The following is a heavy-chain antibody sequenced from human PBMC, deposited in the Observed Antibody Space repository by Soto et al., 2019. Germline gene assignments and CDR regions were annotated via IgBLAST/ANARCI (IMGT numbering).Heavy chain of an antibody. CDR1: RYTFTSYY. CDR3: ARDYYDSRSWGYWFVP. Sequence: ASVKVSCKASRYTFTSYYMHWVRQAAGQGLEWMGIINPSGGSTSYAQKFQGRVTMTRDTSTSTVYMELSSLRSEDTAVYYCARDYYDSRSWGYWFVPWGQGTLVTVSS. J-gene: IGHJ5*02. V-gene: IGHV1-46*01. D-gene: IGHD3-22*01. CDR2: INPSGGST.